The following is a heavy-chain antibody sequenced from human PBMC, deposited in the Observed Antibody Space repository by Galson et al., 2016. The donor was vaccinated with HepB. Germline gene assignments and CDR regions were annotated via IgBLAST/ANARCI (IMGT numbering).Heavy chain of an antibody. CDR1: GFTFSSYW. CDR3: ARLSWQWLVPIFDY. Sequence: SLRLSCAASGFTFSSYWMHWVRQAPGKGLEWVAVIWYDGSNEYYADSVKGRFTISRDNSKNTLYLQMNSLRAEDTAVYYCARLSWQWLVPIFDYWGQGTPVTVSS. D-gene: IGHD6-19*01. J-gene: IGHJ4*02. CDR2: IWYDGSNE. V-gene: IGHV3-33*08.